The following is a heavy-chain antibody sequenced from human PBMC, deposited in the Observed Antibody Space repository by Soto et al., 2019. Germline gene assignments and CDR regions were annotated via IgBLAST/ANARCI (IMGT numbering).Heavy chain of an antibody. Sequence: EVQLLESGGGLVQPGGSLRLSCAASGFTFNNYAMTWARQAPGKGLEWVSVITGGSSTYYADSVKGRFTISRDNSKNTLFLQMNSLRAEDTAVYYCARAKYGGNSVSGYWGQGTLVTVAS. CDR3: ARAKYGGNSVSGY. CDR1: GFTFNNYA. CDR2: ITGGSST. V-gene: IGHV3-23*01. D-gene: IGHD2-21*01. J-gene: IGHJ4*02.